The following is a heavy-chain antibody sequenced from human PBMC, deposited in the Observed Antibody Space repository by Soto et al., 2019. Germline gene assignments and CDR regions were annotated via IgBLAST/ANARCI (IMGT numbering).Heavy chain of an antibody. Sequence: QVQLQQWGAGLLKPSETLSLTCAVYGGSFSGYYWSWIRQPPGKGLEWIGEINHSGSTNYNPSLKSRVTISVDTSKSQFSLKLSSVTAADTAVYYCARADYDILTGYHKSPEYFQHWGQGTLVTVSS. CDR3: ARADYDILTGYHKSPEYFQH. CDR2: INHSGST. CDR1: GGSFSGYY. V-gene: IGHV4-34*01. D-gene: IGHD3-9*01. J-gene: IGHJ1*01.